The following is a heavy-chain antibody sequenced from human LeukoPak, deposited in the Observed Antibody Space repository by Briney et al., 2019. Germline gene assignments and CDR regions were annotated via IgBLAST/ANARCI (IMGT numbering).Heavy chain of an antibody. CDR1: GNTFSSYA. CDR2: IIPISGTA. V-gene: IGHV1-69*05. J-gene: IGHJ3*02. Sequence: ASVKVSCKASGNTFSSYAISWVRQAPGQGLEWMGGIIPISGTANNAQKFQGRVTMTRDMSTSTVYMELSSLRSEDTAVYYCARVSDYYDSSGYYYRGAFDIWGQGTMVTVSS. CDR3: ARVSDYYDSSGYYYRGAFDI. D-gene: IGHD3-22*01.